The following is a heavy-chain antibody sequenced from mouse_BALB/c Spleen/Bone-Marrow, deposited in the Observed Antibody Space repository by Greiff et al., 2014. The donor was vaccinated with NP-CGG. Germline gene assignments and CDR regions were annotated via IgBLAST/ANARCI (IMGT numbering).Heavy chain of an antibody. Sequence: DVKLQESGGALVKPGGSLKLSCAASGFTFSSYGMSWVRQTPYKRLEWVATINSGDGYTYYPDSVKGRFTISRDNAKNTLYLQMSSLTSEDSAMYYCARQRGGGYYGFFAYWGQGTLVTVSA. CDR2: INSGDGYT. J-gene: IGHJ3*01. D-gene: IGHD1-1*01. CDR1: GFTFSSYG. V-gene: IGHV5-6*02. CDR3: ARQRGGGYYGFFAY.